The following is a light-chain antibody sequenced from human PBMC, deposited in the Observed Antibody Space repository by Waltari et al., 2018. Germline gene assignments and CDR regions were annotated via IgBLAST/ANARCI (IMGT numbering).Light chain of an antibody. CDR2: WAS. CDR1: QSVLSTYNHLHY. CDR3: HQHYSYPLT. V-gene: IGKV4-1*01. Sequence: DIVVTQSPDSLTVPLGERASIYCKSSQSVLSTYNHLHYLASFQQRPGQPPKLLISWASTRASGVPDRFSGSGSGTAFTLTINNLQAEDVAVYYCHQHYSYPLTFGPGTKVEIK. J-gene: IGKJ3*01.